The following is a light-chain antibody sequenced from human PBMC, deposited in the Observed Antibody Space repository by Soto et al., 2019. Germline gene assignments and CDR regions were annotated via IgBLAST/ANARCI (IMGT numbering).Light chain of an antibody. Sequence: QSALTQPASVSGSPGQSITISCTGTSSDVGGYNYVSWYQQHPGKAPKLMIYEVSNRPSGVSNRFSGSNSGNTASLTMSGLQAEDEAEYYCSSYSSSSTPVVFGGGTQLTVL. CDR1: SSDVGGYNY. J-gene: IGLJ2*01. CDR2: EVS. CDR3: SSYSSSSTPVV. V-gene: IGLV2-14*01.